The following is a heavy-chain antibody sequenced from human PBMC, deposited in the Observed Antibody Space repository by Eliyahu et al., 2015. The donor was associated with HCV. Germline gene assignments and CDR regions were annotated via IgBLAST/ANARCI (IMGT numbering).Heavy chain of an antibody. D-gene: IGHD4-17*01. CDR2: IYSGGST. Sequence: EVQLVESGGGLIQPGGSLRLSCXASGXTXSGNYMSWVRQAPGKGLEGVSVIYSGGSTYYADSVKGRFTISRDNSKNTLYLQMNSLRAEDTAVYYCARGPTTVTTPYWGQGTLVTVSS. V-gene: IGHV3-53*01. J-gene: IGHJ4*02. CDR1: GXTXSGNY. CDR3: ARGPTTVTTPY.